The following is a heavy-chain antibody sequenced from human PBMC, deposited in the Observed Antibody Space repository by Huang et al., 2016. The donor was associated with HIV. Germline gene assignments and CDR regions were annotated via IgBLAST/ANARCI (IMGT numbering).Heavy chain of an antibody. J-gene: IGHJ4*02. CDR1: GYTFTNYD. CDR3: ARSAYGDLDY. CDR2: MNPNTGNT. Sequence: QVHLVQSGAEVKKPGASLKVSCKASGYTFTNYDINWVRQAPGRGLEWLGWMNPNTGNTGFAQGFQGRVTMTRKTSITTAYMELTSLTSEDTAVYYCARSAYGDLDYWGLGTLVIVSS. D-gene: IGHD4-17*01. V-gene: IGHV1-8*02.